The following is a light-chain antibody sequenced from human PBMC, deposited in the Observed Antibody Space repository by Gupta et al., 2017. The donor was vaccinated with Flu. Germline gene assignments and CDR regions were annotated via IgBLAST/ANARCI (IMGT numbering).Light chain of an antibody. Sequence: DIQMTQSPSTLSASVGDRVTITCRASQSINNWLAWYQQKPGNAPKLLIYKASSLESGVPSRFSGGGSGTEFTLTISSLQSDDLATYYCQQYKTYPLTFGGGTKVEIK. CDR1: QSINNW. J-gene: IGKJ4*01. CDR2: KAS. V-gene: IGKV1-5*03. CDR3: QQYKTYPLT.